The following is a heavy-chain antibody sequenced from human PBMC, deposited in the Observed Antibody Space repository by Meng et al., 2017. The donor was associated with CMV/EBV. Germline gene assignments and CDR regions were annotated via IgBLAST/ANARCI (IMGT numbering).Heavy chain of an antibody. Sequence: QVALQQSGPGLVQPSETSSFTWSVSGGFFSCFFWTWIRQPAGKGLEWIGRIYSTGGTNYNPSFESRVTISLDGSNNQFSLKLNSVTAADTAIYYCARERGDDSGYNFDSWGQGTLVTVSS. V-gene: IGHV4-4*07. J-gene: IGHJ4*02. CDR1: GGFFSCFF. D-gene: IGHD3-22*01. CDR2: IYSTGGT. CDR3: ARERGDDSGYNFDS.